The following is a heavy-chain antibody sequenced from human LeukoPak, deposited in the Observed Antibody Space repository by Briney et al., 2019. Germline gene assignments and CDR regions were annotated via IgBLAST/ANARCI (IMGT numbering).Heavy chain of an antibody. CDR3: AKAGRSGWYPGWPFDI. J-gene: IGHJ3*02. CDR2: LRDSGAST. D-gene: IGHD6-19*01. V-gene: IGHV3-23*01. CDR1: GFTFLTYA. Sequence: GGSLRLSRAASGFTFLTYAMCWVRQAPGKGLQWVSVLRDSGASTYYADSVKGRFTISRDNSKNTLYLQMNSLRAEDTAVYYCAKAGRSGWYPGWPFDIWGQGTMVTVSS.